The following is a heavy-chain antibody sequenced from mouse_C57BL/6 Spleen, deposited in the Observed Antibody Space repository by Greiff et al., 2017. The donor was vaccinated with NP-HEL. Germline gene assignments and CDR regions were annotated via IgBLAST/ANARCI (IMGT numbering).Heavy chain of an antibody. J-gene: IGHJ2*01. V-gene: IGHV1-55*01. CDR2: IYPGSGST. CDR3: ARRDSPDY. CDR1: GYTFPSSW. Sequence: PLQRPGAELLKPGASVNMSFKASGYTFPSSWITWVKPRPGPGLSWIGDIYPGSGSTNYNEKFKSKATLTVDPSSSTAYRQLSSLTSEDSAVYYCARRDSPDYGGQGTTLTVSS. D-gene: IGHD2-12*01.